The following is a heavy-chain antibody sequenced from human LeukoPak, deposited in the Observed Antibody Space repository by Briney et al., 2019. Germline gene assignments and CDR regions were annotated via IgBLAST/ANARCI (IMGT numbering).Heavy chain of an antibody. Sequence: GGSLRLSCAASGFTFSSYEMNWVRQAPGKGLEWVSYISSSGSTIYYADSVKGRFIISRDNAKNTLYLQMNSLRAEDTAVYYCATGGENYYAYWGQGTLVTVSS. CDR1: GFTFSSYE. V-gene: IGHV3-48*03. CDR3: ATGGENYYAY. D-gene: IGHD3-22*01. CDR2: ISSSGSTI. J-gene: IGHJ4*02.